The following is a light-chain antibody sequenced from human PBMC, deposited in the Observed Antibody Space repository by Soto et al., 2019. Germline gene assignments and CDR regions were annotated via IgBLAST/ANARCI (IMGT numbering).Light chain of an antibody. Sequence: QSVLTQPPSASGTPGQRVTISCPGSSSNIGGNTVNWYQQLPPTAPKLLIHSNNQRPAGVPDRFSGSKSGTSASLDISGLQSEDEADYYCAAWDDSLNGPVFGGGTKLTVL. CDR2: SNN. CDR1: SSNIGGNT. CDR3: AAWDDSLNGPV. V-gene: IGLV1-44*01. J-gene: IGLJ3*02.